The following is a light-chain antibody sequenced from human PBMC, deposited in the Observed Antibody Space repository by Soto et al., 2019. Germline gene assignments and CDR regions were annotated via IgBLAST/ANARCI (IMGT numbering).Light chain of an antibody. CDR3: QQYKSWAMFT. J-gene: IGKJ3*01. CDR1: QSVSGS. CDR2: GAS. V-gene: IGKV3-15*01. Sequence: EIVMTQSPATLSVSPGARATLSCRASQSVSGSLAWYQQKPGQAPRLLIYGASTRATDIPARFSGSGSGTEFTLTISSLQSEDFAVYYCQQYKSWAMFTFGPGTKVEIK.